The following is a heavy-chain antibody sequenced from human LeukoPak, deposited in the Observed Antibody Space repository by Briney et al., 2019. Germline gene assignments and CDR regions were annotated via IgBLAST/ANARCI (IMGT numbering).Heavy chain of an antibody. V-gene: IGHV1-2*02. J-gene: IGHJ4*02. D-gene: IGHD6-19*01. Sequence: ASVQVSCKTSGYTFTDYYMHWVRQAPGQGLEWMGWINSNTGGRSYAQKFQGRVTMTRDTSITTAYMELISLTSDDTAVYYCLRQANSAWYPDHWGRGTLVTVSS. CDR3: LRQANSAWYPDH. CDR2: INSNTGGR. CDR1: GYTFTDYY.